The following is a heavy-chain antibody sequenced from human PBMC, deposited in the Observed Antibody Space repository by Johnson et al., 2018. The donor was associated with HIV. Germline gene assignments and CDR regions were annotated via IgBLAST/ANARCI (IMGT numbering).Heavy chain of an antibody. CDR3: ANSPLSPSGSYPHAPDASVWDI. J-gene: IGHJ3*02. D-gene: IGHD1-26*01. CDR2: IGTAGDT. CDR1: QFTFSSYY. V-gene: IGHV3-13*01. Sequence: VQLVESGGGLAQPAWSPRLSCAASQFTFSSYYMYWVRQATGKGLEWVSGIGTAGDTYYPGSVKGRFTISRENAKNSLYLQMNSLRAEDTAVYYCANSPLSPSGSYPHAPDASVWDIWGQGTMVTVSS.